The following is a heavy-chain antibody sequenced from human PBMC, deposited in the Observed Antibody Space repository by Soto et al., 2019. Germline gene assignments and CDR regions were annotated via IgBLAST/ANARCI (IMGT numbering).Heavy chain of an antibody. CDR2: ISPMFGAA. J-gene: IGHJ4*02. V-gene: IGHV1-69*01. Sequence: QVQLVQSGAEMKKPGSSVKVYCQSSGGTFNTYAMNWVRQAPGQGPDWMGDISPMFGAANYAPKFQGRVTITAEDTTGTSYMQLSSLSSEDPARYFSAREVQVHTPPFTYFGQGTLVTVSS. CDR3: AREVQVHTPPFTY. CDR1: GGTFNTYA.